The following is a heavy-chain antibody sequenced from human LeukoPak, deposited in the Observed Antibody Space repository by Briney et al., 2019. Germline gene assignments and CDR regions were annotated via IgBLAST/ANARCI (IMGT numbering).Heavy chain of an antibody. D-gene: IGHD4-17*01. Sequence: SETLSLTCAVSTDSFSSHYWSWIRQPPGKGLEWIGYISYIGSTNYNPSLKSRVTISIDTSKNQFSLKLRSVTAADTAVYYCARDLITVTRGFDIWGQGTMVSVSS. CDR3: ARDLITVTRGFDI. CDR1: TDSFSSHY. J-gene: IGHJ3*02. CDR2: ISYIGST. V-gene: IGHV4-59*11.